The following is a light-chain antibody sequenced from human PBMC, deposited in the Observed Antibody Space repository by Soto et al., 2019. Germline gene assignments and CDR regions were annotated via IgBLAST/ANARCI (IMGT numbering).Light chain of an antibody. CDR2: EVS. CDR1: SSDVENYKL. Sequence: QSVLNQPASVSGSPGQSVTISCTATSSDVENYKLVSWYQQHPGKAPKLIIYEVSKRPSGVSNRFSGSKSANTASLIISGLQPEDEADYYCCSTVRGEVFGTGTKVTVL. V-gene: IGLV2-23*02. J-gene: IGLJ1*01. CDR3: CSTVRGEV.